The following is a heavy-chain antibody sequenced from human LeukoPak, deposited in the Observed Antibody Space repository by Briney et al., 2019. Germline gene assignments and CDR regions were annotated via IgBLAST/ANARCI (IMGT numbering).Heavy chain of an antibody. CDR3: ARATSDSSGLYSFDY. Sequence: KASETLSLTCAVSGSSISSSNYWGWIRQPPGKGLEWIGYIYYSGSTYYNPSLKSRVTMSVDTSKNQFSLKLSSVTAVDTAVYFCARATSDSSGLYSFDYWGQGTLVTVSS. D-gene: IGHD3-22*01. V-gene: IGHV4-28*03. CDR2: IYYSGST. CDR1: GSSISSSNY. J-gene: IGHJ4*02.